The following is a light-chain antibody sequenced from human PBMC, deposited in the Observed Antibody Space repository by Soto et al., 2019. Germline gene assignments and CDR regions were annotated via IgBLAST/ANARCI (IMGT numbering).Light chain of an antibody. J-gene: IGLJ1*01. Sequence: SYELTQPPSVSVSPGQTASITCSGDKLGDKYACWYQQKPGQSPVLVIYQDSKRPSGIPERFSGSNSGNTATLTISGTQALDEADYYCQAWDSSTRVFGTGTKVTLL. CDR2: QDS. CDR1: KLGDKY. CDR3: QAWDSSTRV. V-gene: IGLV3-1*01.